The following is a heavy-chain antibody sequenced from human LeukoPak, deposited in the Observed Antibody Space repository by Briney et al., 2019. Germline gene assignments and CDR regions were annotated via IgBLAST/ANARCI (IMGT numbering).Heavy chain of an antibody. D-gene: IGHD6-13*01. CDR2: ITGSATTT. J-gene: IGHJ4*02. CDR1: GFTFNTFG. Sequence: GGSLRLSCATSGFTFNTFGMHWVRQAPGKGLEWVSYITGSATTTYYADSVKGRFTISRDNAKNSLFLQTNSLRAEDTAVYYCARGPLIAAAGTWWGQGTLVTVSS. V-gene: IGHV3-48*04. CDR3: ARGPLIAAAGTW.